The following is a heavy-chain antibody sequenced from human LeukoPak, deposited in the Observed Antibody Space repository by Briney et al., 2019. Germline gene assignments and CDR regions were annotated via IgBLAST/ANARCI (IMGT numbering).Heavy chain of an antibody. D-gene: IGHD4-17*01. J-gene: IGHJ6*03. CDR1: GFSVGKKY. CDR3: ARGGPSTTVTTSYSFFYMDV. V-gene: IGHV3-53*01. CDR2: IYSDGYT. Sequence: PGGSLRLSCAASGFSVGKKYMNWVRQAPGEGLEWVSVIYSDGYTYYAESVEGRFTISRDNFKNTLYVQMNSLSVEDTAVYYCARGGPSTTVTTSYSFFYMDVWGKGTTVTVSS.